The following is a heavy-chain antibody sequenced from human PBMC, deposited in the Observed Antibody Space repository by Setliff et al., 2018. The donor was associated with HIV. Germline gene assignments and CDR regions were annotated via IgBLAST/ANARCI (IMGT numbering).Heavy chain of an antibody. CDR1: GYTFTDYF. D-gene: IGHD3-22*01. J-gene: IGHJ4*02. V-gene: IGHV1-2*02. Sequence: ASVKVSCKSSGYTFTDYFIHWVRQAPGQGLEWMGWISPDNGNTRISQRFRGSVTMTRDRSINTAYMELSGLTSDDMAVYYCARKGYDGSGYYYFENWGQGTLVTVSS. CDR3: ARKGYDGSGYYYFEN. CDR2: ISPDNGNT.